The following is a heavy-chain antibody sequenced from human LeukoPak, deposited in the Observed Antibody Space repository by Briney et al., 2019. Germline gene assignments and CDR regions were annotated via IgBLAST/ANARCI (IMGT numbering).Heavy chain of an antibody. CDR1: GVSISAYY. V-gene: IGHV4-4*07. CDR3: ARDPATVTTIFDS. D-gene: IGHD4-17*01. J-gene: IGHJ4*02. CDR2: IYPGESIYASENT. Sequence: SETLSLTCSVSGVSISAYYWSWIRQPAGKGLEWIGRIYPGESIYASENTNYNPSLKSRVSMSGDTSKNQVSLKLRSVTAADTAVYYCARDPATVTTIFDSWGQGTLVTVSS.